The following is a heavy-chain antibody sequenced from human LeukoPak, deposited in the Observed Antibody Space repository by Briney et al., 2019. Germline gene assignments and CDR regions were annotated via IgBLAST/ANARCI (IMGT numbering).Heavy chain of an antibody. CDR2: INPNSGGT. CDR3: ARDRDDYGDPDAFDI. Sequence: ASVKVSCKASGYTFTGYYMHWVRQAPGQGLEWMGWINPNSGGTNYAQMFQGRVTMTRDTSISTAFMELSRLRSDDTAVYYCARDRDDYGDPDAFDIWGQGTMVTVSS. CDR1: GYTFTGYY. J-gene: IGHJ3*02. V-gene: IGHV1-2*02. D-gene: IGHD4-17*01.